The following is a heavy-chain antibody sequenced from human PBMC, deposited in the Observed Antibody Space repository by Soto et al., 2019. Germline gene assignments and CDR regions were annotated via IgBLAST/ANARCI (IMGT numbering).Heavy chain of an antibody. Sequence: SLRLSCAASGFTFSSYAMHWVRQAPGKGLEWVAVVSYDGSNKYYADSVKGRFTTSRDNSKNTLYLQMNSLRAEDTAVYYCARDSGSSWSSRLFDYWGQGTLVTVSS. V-gene: IGHV3-30-3*01. J-gene: IGHJ4*02. CDR1: GFTFSSYA. D-gene: IGHD6-13*01. CDR2: VSYDGSNK. CDR3: ARDSGSSWSSRLFDY.